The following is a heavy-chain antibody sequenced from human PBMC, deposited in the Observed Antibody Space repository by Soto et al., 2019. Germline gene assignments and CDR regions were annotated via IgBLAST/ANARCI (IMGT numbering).Heavy chain of an antibody. V-gene: IGHV1-18*01. Sequence: ASVKGSCKASGYIFTSYGISWVRQAPGQGLEWMGWISAYNGNTKYAQNLQGRVTLTTDTSTYTAYMELRSLQSDDTAVYYCARDFVSELSGPGGVFDSWGQGVLVTVSS. CDR1: GYIFTSYG. J-gene: IGHJ4*02. CDR2: ISAYNGNT. CDR3: ARDFVSELSGPGGVFDS. D-gene: IGHD3-10*01.